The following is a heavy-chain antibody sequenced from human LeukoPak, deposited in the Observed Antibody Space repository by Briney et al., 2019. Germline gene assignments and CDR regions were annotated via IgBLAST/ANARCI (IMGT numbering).Heavy chain of an antibody. CDR3: ARDAMVRGVSY. CDR1: GGSISSGSYY. D-gene: IGHD3-10*01. Sequence: SETLSLXCTVSGGSISSGSYYWSWIRQPAGKGLEWIGRIYTSGSTNYNPSLKSRVTISVDTSKNQFSLKLSSVTAADTAVYYCARDAMVRGVSYWGQGTLVTVSS. J-gene: IGHJ4*02. CDR2: IYTSGST. V-gene: IGHV4-61*02.